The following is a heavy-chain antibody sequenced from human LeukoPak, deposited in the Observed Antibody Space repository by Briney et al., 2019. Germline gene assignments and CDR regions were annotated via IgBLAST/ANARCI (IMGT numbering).Heavy chain of an antibody. CDR1: GGSISSSSYY. V-gene: IGHV4-39*07. J-gene: IGHJ4*02. CDR2: INHSGST. Sequence: SETLSLTCTVSGGSISSSSYYWGWIRQPPGKGLEWIGEINHSGSTNYNPSLKSRVTISVDTSKNQFSLKLSSVTAADTAVYYCARSGLTLWGQGTLVTVSS. D-gene: IGHD3-10*01. CDR3: ARSGLTL.